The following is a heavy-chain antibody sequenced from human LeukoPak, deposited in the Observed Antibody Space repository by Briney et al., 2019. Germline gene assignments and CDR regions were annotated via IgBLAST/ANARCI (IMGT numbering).Heavy chain of an antibody. Sequence: SVKVSCKASGYTFTSYYMHWVRQAPGQGLEWMGGIIPIFGTANYAQKFQGRVTITADESTSTAYMELSSLRSEDTAVYYCAREEGGLGYCSSTSCYMYYWGQGTLVTVSS. D-gene: IGHD2-2*02. CDR1: GYTFTSYY. V-gene: IGHV1-69*13. J-gene: IGHJ4*02. CDR3: AREEGGLGYCSSTSCYMYY. CDR2: IIPIFGTA.